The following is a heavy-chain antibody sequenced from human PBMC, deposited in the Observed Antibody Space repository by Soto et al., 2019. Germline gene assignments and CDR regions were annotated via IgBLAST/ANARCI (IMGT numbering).Heavy chain of an antibody. J-gene: IGHJ4*02. CDR1: GFTCSSYA. Sequence: QVQLVESWGGVVQPGRSLRLSCAASGFTCSSYAMHWVRQTPGKGLEWVAVISYDGSNKYYADSVKGRFTISRDNSKNTLYLQMNSLRAEDTAVYYCARAPGSSGWVPDYWGQGTLVTVSS. CDR2: ISYDGSNK. D-gene: IGHD6-19*01. CDR3: ARAPGSSGWVPDY. V-gene: IGHV3-30-3*01.